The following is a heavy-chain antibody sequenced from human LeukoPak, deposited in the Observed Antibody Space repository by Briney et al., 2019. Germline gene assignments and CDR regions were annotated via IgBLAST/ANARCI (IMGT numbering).Heavy chain of an antibody. CDR3: ARDTYYYDSSGYSVIDY. Sequence: GGSLRLSCAASGFTFSSYGMHWVRQAPGKGLEWVAVIWYDGSNKYYADSVKGRFTTSRDNSKNTLYLQMNSLRAEDTAVYYCARDTYYYDSSGYSVIDYWGQGTLVTVSS. D-gene: IGHD3-22*01. V-gene: IGHV3-33*01. CDR2: IWYDGSNK. J-gene: IGHJ4*02. CDR1: GFTFSSYG.